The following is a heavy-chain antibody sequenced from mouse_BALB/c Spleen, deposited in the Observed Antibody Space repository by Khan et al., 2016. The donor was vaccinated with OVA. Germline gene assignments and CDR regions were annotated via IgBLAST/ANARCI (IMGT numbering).Heavy chain of an antibody. CDR2: INPRSDYT. D-gene: IGHD2-14*01. V-gene: IGHV1-4*01. CDR3: ARRTTEYALDY. CDR1: GYTFTSHT. Sequence: QVQLKESGAELARPGASVKTSCKASGYTFTSHTMHWVKQRPGQGLEWIGYINPRSDYTQYNQKFNDKATLTADISSSTAYMQLSSLTSEDSAVYYCARRTTEYALDYWGQGTSVTVSS. J-gene: IGHJ4*01.